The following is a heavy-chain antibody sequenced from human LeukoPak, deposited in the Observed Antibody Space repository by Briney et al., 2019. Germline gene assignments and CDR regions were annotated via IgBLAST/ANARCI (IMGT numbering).Heavy chain of an antibody. J-gene: IGHJ3*02. CDR1: GFTFSSYA. CDR2: ISGSGGST. Sequence: GGSLRLSCAASGFTFSSYAMSWVRQAPGKGLEWVSAISGSGGSTYYADSVKGRFTISRDNSKNTLYLQMNSLRAEDTAVYYRAVAQYYYDSSGYFHDAFDIWGQGTMVTVSS. V-gene: IGHV3-23*01. CDR3: AVAQYYYDSSGYFHDAFDI. D-gene: IGHD3-22*01.